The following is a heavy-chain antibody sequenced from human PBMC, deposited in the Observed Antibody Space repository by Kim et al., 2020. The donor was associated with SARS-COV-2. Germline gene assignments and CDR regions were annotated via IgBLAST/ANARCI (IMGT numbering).Heavy chain of an antibody. D-gene: IGHD3-10*01. CDR3: AQSNRITMVSVWGATYGMDV. J-gene: IGHJ6*02. CDR1: GGTFSSYA. Sequence: SVKVSCKASGGTFSSYAISWVRQAPGQGLEWMGGIIPIFGTANYAQKFQGRVTITADESTSTAYMELSSLRSEDTAVYYCAQSNRITMVSVWGATYGMDVWGQGTTVTVSS. CDR2: IIPIFGTA. V-gene: IGHV1-69*13.